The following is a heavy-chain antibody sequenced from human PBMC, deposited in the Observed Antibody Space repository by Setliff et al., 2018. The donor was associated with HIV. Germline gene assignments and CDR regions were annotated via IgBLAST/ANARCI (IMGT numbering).Heavy chain of an antibody. Sequence: SVKVSCKASRSTFNSHTINCVRQAPGQGLDWMGRIIPILGVANYAQRFQGKVTITADKSTSTSYIHLNSLRAEDTAVYYCVRDPADGSGFEHWGQGTLVTVSS. CDR3: VRDPADGSGFEH. V-gene: IGHV1-69*04. D-gene: IGHD6-25*01. J-gene: IGHJ4*02. CDR2: IIPILGVA. CDR1: RSTFNSHT.